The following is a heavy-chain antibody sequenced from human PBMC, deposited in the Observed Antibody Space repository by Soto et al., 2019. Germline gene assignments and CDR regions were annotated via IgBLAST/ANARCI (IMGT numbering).Heavy chain of an antibody. CDR2: IYSSGST. V-gene: IGHV4-39*01. CDR3: ARRFNQNWFDP. J-gene: IGHJ5*02. Sequence: QLQLQESGPGLVKPSETLSLTCTVSGGSISSSSYYWGWIRQPPGKGLEWIGSIYSSGSTYYNPSLKSRVTISVDTSKNQFSLKLSSVTAADTAVYYCARRFNQNWFDPWGQGTLVTVSS. CDR1: GGSISSSSYY.